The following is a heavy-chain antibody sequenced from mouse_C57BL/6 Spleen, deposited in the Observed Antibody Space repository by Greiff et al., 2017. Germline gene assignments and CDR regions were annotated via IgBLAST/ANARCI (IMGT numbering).Heavy chain of an antibody. Sequence: VQLQQSGPGLVAPSQSLSITCTVSGFSLTSYGVSWVRQPPGKGLEGLGVIWGDGSTNYHSALISRLSISKDNSKSHVFVKLNSLQTDDTATYYCAKDRGYYAMDYWGQGTSVTVSS. CDR3: AKDRGYYAMDY. CDR1: GFSLTSYG. J-gene: IGHJ4*01. CDR2: IWGDGST. V-gene: IGHV2-3*01.